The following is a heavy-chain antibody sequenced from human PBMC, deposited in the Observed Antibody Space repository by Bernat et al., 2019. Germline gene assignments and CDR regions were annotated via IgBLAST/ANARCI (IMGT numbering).Heavy chain of an antibody. CDR2: IIPILGIA. CDR1: GGTFSSYT. D-gene: IGHD5-24*01. V-gene: IGHV1-69*02. J-gene: IGHJ4*02. CDR3: ARSRDGYNQDY. Sequence: QVQLVQSGAEVKKPGSSVKVSCKASGGTFSSYTISWVRQAPGQGLEWMGRIIPILGIANYAQKFQGRVTITADKSTSTAYMELSSPRSEDTAVYYCARSRDGYNQDYWGQGTLVTVSS.